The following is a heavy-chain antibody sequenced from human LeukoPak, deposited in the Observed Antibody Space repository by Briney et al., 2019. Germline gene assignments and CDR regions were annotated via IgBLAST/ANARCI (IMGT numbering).Heavy chain of an antibody. J-gene: IGHJ4*02. V-gene: IGHV3-33*01. CDR2: IWYDGSNK. D-gene: IGHD1-26*01. CDR3: ARDLGSSGSYVDY. CDR1: GFTFSSYG. Sequence: GGSLRLSCAASGFTFSSYGMHWVRQAPGKGLEWVVVIWYDGSNKYYADSVKGRFTISSDNSKNTVYLQMNSLRAEDTAVYYCARDLGSSGSYVDYWGQGTLVTVSS.